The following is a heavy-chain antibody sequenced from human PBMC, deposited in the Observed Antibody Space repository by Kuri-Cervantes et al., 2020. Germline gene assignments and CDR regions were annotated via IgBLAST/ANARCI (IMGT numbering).Heavy chain of an antibody. J-gene: IGHJ3*02. CDR3: ARGSSVADQASDI. CDR2: IWYDGSNK. D-gene: IGHD6-19*01. CDR1: GFTFSSYG. Sequence: GESLKISCAASGFTFSSYGMHWGRQAPGKGLEWVAVIWYDGSNKYYADSVKGRFTISRDNSKNTLYLQMNSLRAEDTAVYYCARGSSVADQASDIWGQGTMVTVSS. V-gene: IGHV3-33*08.